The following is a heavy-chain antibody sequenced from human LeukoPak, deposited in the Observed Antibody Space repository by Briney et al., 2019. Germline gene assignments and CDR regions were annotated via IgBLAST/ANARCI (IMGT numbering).Heavy chain of an antibody. J-gene: IGHJ4*02. Sequence: GGSLRLSCAASGFTFDDYAMHWVRQAPGKGLEWVSGISWNSGSIGYADSVKGRFTISRDNAKNSLYLQMNSLRAEDTAVYYCARGAGGHDYWGQGTLVTVSS. CDR1: GFTFDDYA. CDR3: ARGAGGHDY. CDR2: ISWNSGSI. V-gene: IGHV3-9*01. D-gene: IGHD3-16*01.